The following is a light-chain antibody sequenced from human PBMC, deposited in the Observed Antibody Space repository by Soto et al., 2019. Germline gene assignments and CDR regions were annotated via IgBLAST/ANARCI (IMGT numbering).Light chain of an antibody. CDR1: SSDVGSYNL. CDR2: EVS. J-gene: IGLJ2*01. V-gene: IGLV2-23*02. CDR3: CSYAGSSTHVV. Sequence: QSVLTQPASVSGSPGQSITISCTGTSSDVGSYNLVSWYQQHPGKAPKLMIYEVSKRPSGVSNRFSGSKSGNTASLTISGLQAEDEADYDCCSYAGSSTHVVFGGGTKLTVL.